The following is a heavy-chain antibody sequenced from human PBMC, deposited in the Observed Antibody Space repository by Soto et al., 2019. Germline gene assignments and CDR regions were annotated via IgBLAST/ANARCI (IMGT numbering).Heavy chain of an antibody. Sequence: QVQLVESGGGLVKPGGSLRLSCAASGFSFSDYYMSWIRQAPGKGLEWVSYISSSASYANYADSVKGRFTISRDNAKNSLDLQMNSPRAEDTAIYYCARDVKVAAAGYFDAWGQGTLVTVSS. CDR2: ISSSASYA. D-gene: IGHD6-13*01. CDR1: GFSFSDYY. J-gene: IGHJ4*02. V-gene: IGHV3-11*06. CDR3: ARDVKVAAAGYFDA.